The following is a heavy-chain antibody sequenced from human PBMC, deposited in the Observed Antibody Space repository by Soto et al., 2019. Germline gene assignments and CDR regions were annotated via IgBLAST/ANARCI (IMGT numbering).Heavy chain of an antibody. CDR2: INSDGSST. J-gene: IGHJ6*03. D-gene: IGHD5-12*01. CDR3: ARGEEYSGYDYRGDYYYYMDV. Sequence: GGSLRLSCAASGFTFSSYWMHWVRQAPGKGLVWVSRINSDGSSTSYADSVKGRFTISRDNAKNTLYLQMNSLRAEDTAVYYCARGEEYSGYDYRGDYYYYMDVWGKGTTVTVSS. CDR1: GFTFSSYW. V-gene: IGHV3-74*01.